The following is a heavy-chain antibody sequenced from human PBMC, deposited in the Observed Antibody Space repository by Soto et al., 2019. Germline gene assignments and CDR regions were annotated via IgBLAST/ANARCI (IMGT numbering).Heavy chain of an antibody. CDR3: ARGIAYDYVGGSFRSCFDY. Sequence: QVQLQQWGAGLLKPSETLSLTCAVYGGSFSGYYWSWVRQPTGKGLEWIGEINHSGSTNYNPSLNSRVTISVDTSKIQISLNQSSVTAAGTAVYYCARGIAYDYVGGSFRSCFDYWGQGTLVTVSS. J-gene: IGHJ4*02. CDR2: INHSGST. CDR1: GGSFSGYY. D-gene: IGHD3-16*02. V-gene: IGHV4-34*01.